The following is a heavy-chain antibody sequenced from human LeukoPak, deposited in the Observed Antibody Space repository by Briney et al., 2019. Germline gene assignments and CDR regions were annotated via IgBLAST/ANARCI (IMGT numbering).Heavy chain of an antibody. J-gene: IGHJ4*02. D-gene: IGHD4/OR15-4a*01. V-gene: IGHV3-23*01. CDR2: LSGSGSST. Sequence: GGSLRLSCVASGFIFNKHAMSWVRKAPGKGLEWVSGLSGSGSSTDYADSVKGRFTASRDNSKNTLFLQMNSLRAEDTAIYYCAKERDYGPADYWGQGTLVTVSS. CDR1: GFIFNKHA. CDR3: AKERDYGPADY.